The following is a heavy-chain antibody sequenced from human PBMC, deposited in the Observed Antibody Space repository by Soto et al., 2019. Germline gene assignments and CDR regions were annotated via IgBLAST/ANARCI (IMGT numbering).Heavy chain of an antibody. D-gene: IGHD3-10*01. CDR1: SGPSRSHN. CDR2: IYPTGDT. J-gene: IGHJ6*02. V-gene: IGHV4-59*08. CDR3: VRQGIGDLHGLVDV. Sequence: QVQLQQSGPGLVKPSETLSLTCTVSSGPSRSHNWGWIRQPPGGGLEGIGYIYPTGDTSYNPSLRSRVTISADTSTNHISLTLRSVTAADTAVYYCVRQGIGDLHGLVDVWGQGTRVSVSS.